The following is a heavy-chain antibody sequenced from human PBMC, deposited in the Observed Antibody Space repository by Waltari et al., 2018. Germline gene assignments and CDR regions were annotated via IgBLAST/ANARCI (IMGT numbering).Heavy chain of an antibody. V-gene: IGHV5-51*07. CDR3: ARLEDSSSRYPLFDY. D-gene: IGHD6-13*01. CDR1: GYSFTSYW. CDR2: IYPVYSDT. Sequence: EVQLVQSGAEVKKHGESLKISCKGSGYSFTSYWIGWVHQMPGKGLEWMGLIYPVYSDTRYSPSFQGHVTISADKSISTAYLQWSSLNASDTAMYYCARLEDSSSRYPLFDYWGQGTLVTVSS. J-gene: IGHJ4*02.